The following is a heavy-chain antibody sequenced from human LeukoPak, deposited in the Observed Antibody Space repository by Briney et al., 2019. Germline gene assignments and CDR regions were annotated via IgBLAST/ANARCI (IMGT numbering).Heavy chain of an antibody. CDR1: GFTFSSYW. CDR3: ARVRYDRPDYYYYGMDV. Sequence: GGSLRVSCAASGFTFSSYWMSWVCQAPGKGLERVANIKQDGSEKYYVDSVKGRFTISRDNAKNSLYLQMNSLRAEDTAVYCCARVRYDRPDYYYYGMDVWGRGTTVTVSS. D-gene: IGHD3-16*01. V-gene: IGHV3-7*01. CDR2: IKQDGSEK. J-gene: IGHJ6*02.